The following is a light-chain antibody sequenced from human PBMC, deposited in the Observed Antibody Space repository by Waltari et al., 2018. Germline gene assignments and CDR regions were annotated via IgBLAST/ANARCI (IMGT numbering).Light chain of an antibody. CDR1: SNGVGDYSH. V-gene: IGLV2-8*01. Sequence: QSALTQPPSASGSPGQSVTISCTGSSNGVGDYSHVAWYQHPPGSAPKPLSYEATERPSGVPVRFSGSPSGNTASLTVSGLQAEDEGDYYCCSSVGGKTYVFGAGTKVTVL. CDR3: CSSVGGKTYV. J-gene: IGLJ1*01. CDR2: EAT.